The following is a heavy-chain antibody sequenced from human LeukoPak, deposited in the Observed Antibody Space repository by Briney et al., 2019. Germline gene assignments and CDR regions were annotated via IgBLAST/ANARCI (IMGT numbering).Heavy chain of an antibody. CDR2: MNPDTTNT. Sequence: ASVTVSCKASGYTFSSYGINWVRQAPGQGLEWLGWMNPDTTNTGYAQKFQGRVTMTSNTPMNTAYMELRNLTSEDTAVYYCARGPPESTSSDYWGQGTLVTVSS. V-gene: IGHV1-8*01. D-gene: IGHD2-2*01. CDR1: GYTFSSYG. J-gene: IGHJ4*02. CDR3: ARGPPESTSSDY.